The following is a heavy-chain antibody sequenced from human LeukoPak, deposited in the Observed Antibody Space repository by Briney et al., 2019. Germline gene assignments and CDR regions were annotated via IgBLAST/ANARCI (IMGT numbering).Heavy chain of an antibody. CDR3: AKDQSRVGASDPFDS. V-gene: IGHV3-23*01. Sequence: GGSLRLSCAASGFTFSSCAMTWGRQAPGKGLEWVSRISGSGATTYYADSVKGRFTISRDNSNNTVYLQMNSLRAEDTAVYYCAKDQSRVGASDPFDSWGQGMQVGVSS. D-gene: IGHD1-26*01. CDR2: ISGSGATT. CDR1: GFTFSSCA. J-gene: IGHJ4*02.